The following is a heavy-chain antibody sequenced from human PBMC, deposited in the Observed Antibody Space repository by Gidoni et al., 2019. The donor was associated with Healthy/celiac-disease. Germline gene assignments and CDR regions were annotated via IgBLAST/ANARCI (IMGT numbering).Heavy chain of an antibody. CDR2: IFSNDEK. CDR3: ARMVSHYDSSGYAPD. CDR1: GFSLSNARMG. Sequence: QLSLKQSGPVLVKPTETLTPTCTVSGFSLSNARMGVSWIRQPPGKALEWLAHIFSNDEKSYSTSLKSRLTISKDTSKSQVVLTMTNMDPVDTATYYCARMVSHYDSSGYAPDWGQGTLVTVSS. V-gene: IGHV2-26*01. J-gene: IGHJ4*02. D-gene: IGHD3-22*01.